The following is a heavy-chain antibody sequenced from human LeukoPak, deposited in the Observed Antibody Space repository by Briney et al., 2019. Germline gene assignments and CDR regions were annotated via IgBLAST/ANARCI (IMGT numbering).Heavy chain of an antibody. V-gene: IGHV3-74*01. CDR1: GFTFSSYW. J-gene: IGHJ4*02. CDR3: ARDLRGVLYYYDSSGYQPLDY. D-gene: IGHD3-22*01. Sequence: PGGSLRLSCAASGFTFSSYWMHWVRQAPGKGLVWVSRINSDGSSTSYADSVKGRFTISRDNAKNTLYLQMNSLRAEDTAVYYCARDLRGVLYYYDSSGYQPLDYWGQGTLVTVSS. CDR2: INSDGSST.